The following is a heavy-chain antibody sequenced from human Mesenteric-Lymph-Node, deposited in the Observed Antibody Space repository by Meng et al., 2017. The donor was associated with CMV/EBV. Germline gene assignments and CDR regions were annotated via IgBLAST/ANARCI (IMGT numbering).Heavy chain of an antibody. CDR1: GGSISGYY. V-gene: IGHV4-59*01. J-gene: IGHJ4*02. D-gene: IGHD1-26*01. CDR2: IYYSGNT. Sequence: GSLRLSCTVSGGSISGYYWSWIRQSPGRGLEWIGFIYYSGNTIYNPSLKRPITLSVDTSKNQFSLKLTSVTAADTAVYYCARGRGVGYWGQGTLVTVSS. CDR3: ARGRGVGY.